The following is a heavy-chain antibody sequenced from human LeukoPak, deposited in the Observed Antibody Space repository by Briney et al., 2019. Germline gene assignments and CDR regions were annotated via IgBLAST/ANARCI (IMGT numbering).Heavy chain of an antibody. D-gene: IGHD3-3*01. CDR3: AFFSNYFDY. CDR2: NSDSGGST. Sequence: GGSLRLSCAASGFTFSSYAMSWVRQAPGKGLEWVSANSDSGGSTYYADSVRGRFTISRDNSKNTLYPQMNSLRAEDTAVYYCAFFSNYFDYWGQGTLVTVSS. J-gene: IGHJ4*02. V-gene: IGHV3-23*01. CDR1: GFTFSSYA.